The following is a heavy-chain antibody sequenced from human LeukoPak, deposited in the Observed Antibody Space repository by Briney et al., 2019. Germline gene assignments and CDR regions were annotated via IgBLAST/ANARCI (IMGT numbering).Heavy chain of an antibody. V-gene: IGHV1-2*04. CDR2: INPNSGVT. Sequence: ASVKVSCKASGHTFTDNYMHWVRQAPGQGLEWMGWINPNSGVTNYAQKFQGWVTMTRDTSINIAYMELDRLKSVDTAVYYCARGVHSGTFFHPGMDVWGQGTTVTVSS. CDR3: ARGVHSGTFFHPGMDV. J-gene: IGHJ6*02. D-gene: IGHD1-26*01. CDR1: GHTFTDNY.